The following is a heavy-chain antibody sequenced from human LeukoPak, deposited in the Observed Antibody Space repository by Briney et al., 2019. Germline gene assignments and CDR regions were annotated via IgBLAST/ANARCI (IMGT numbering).Heavy chain of an antibody. V-gene: IGHV3-23*01. CDR3: VKDYSTIPAAANPLFDY. CDR1: GFTFSSYA. CDR2: ITGSGDTT. Sequence: GGSLRLSCAASGFTFSSYAVTWVRQAPGKGLEWGSGITGSGDTTFYADSVKGRFTISRDNSKNTLYLQMHSLRAEDTAVYYCVKDYSTIPAAANPLFDYWGQGALVTVSS. D-gene: IGHD6-13*01. J-gene: IGHJ4*02.